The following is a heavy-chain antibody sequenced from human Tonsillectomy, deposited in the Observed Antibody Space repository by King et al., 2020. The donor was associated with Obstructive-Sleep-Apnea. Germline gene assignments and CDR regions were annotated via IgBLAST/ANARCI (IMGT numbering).Heavy chain of an antibody. CDR2: ISYDGSHK. CDR1: GFTFSSFG. V-gene: IGHV3-30*18. D-gene: IGHD3-9*01. CDR3: AKLISLRYFDWLLSDFDY. J-gene: IGHJ4*02. Sequence: VQLVESGGGVVQPGRSLRLSCAASGFTFSSFGMHWVRQAPGKGLEWVAVISYDGSHKYYADSVKGRFTISRDNSKNTLSLQMNSLRAEDTVVYYCAKLISLRYFDWLLSDFDYWGQGTLVTVSS.